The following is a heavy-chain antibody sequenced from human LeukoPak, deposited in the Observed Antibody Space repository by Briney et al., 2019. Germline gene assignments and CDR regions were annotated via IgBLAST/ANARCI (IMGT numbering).Heavy chain of an antibody. D-gene: IGHD3-10*01. Sequence: GASVKVSWKASGYTFTSYGISWVRQAPGQGLEWMGWINPNSGGTNYAQKFQGRVTMTRDTSISTAYMELSRLRSDDTAVYYCARDPPYGSGSYHDYWGQGTLVTASS. V-gene: IGHV1-2*02. CDR1: GYTFTSYG. J-gene: IGHJ4*02. CDR2: INPNSGGT. CDR3: ARDPPYGSGSYHDY.